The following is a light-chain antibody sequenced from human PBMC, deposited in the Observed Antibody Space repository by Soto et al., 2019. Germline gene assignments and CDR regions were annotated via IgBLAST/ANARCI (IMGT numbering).Light chain of an antibody. V-gene: IGKV1-39*01. Sequence: GDSVTITCQASHDISDSLNWYQQKPGKAPKLVIYTASNLETGVPSRFSGRGSGTDFTLTISSLQPEDFATYYCQQTYRTPLTFGGGTKVDIK. CDR3: QQTYRTPLT. CDR2: TAS. CDR1: HDISDS. J-gene: IGKJ4*01.